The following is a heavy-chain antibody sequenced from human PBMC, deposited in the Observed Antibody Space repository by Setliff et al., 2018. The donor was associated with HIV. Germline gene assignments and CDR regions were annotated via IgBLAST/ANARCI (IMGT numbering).Heavy chain of an antibody. Sequence: SETLSLTCAVSGGSISSSNWWSWVRQPPEKGLEWIGEIYHGGSTNYNPSPKSRVTISVDKSKNQFSLKLSSVTAADTAVYYCAREIQFSATTYYYYYMDDWGRGTTVTVSS. J-gene: IGHJ6*03. CDR1: GGSISSSNW. V-gene: IGHV4-4*02. CDR3: AREIQFSATTYYYYYMDD. CDR2: IYHGGST. D-gene: IGHD5-18*01.